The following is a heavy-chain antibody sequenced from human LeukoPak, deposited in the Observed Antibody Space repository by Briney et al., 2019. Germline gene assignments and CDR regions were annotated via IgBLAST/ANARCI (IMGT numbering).Heavy chain of an antibody. CDR2: ISSSSSTI. V-gene: IGHV3-48*02. Sequence: PGGSLRLSCAASGFTFSSYSMNWVRQAPGKGLEWVSYISSSSSTIYYADSVKGRFTISRDNAKNSLYLQVNSLRDEDTAVYYRARDPAATSSSSWYLGVRYYFDYWGQGTLVTVSS. CDR3: ARDPAATSSSSWYLGVRYYFDY. D-gene: IGHD6-13*01. CDR1: GFTFSSYS. J-gene: IGHJ4*02.